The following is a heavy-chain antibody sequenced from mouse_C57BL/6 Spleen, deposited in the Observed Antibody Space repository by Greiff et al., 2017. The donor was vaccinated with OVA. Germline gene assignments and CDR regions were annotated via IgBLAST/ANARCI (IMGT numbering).Heavy chain of an antibody. V-gene: IGHV14-4*01. J-gene: IGHJ1*03. CDR3: TTPFTTVVATEYFDV. CDR2: IDPENGDT. CDR1: GFNIKDDY. Sequence: VQLQQSGAELVRPGASVKLSCTASGFNIKDDYMHWVKQRPEQGLEWIGWIDPENGDTEYASKFQGQATITADTSSNTAYLQLSSLTSEDTAVYYCTTPFTTVVATEYFDVWGTGTTVTVSS. D-gene: IGHD1-1*01.